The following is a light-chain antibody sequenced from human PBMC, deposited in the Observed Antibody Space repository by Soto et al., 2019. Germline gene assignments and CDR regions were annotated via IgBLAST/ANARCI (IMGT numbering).Light chain of an antibody. CDR1: QTVFSEY. Sequence: EIVLTQSPGTLSLSPGERATLSCRASQTVFSEYLAWYQQKPGQAPRLLIYGASRRASGIPDRFSASGSGTEFTLTISSLQSEDFAVYYCQQYNNWWTFGQGTKVDIK. CDR3: QQYNNWWT. CDR2: GAS. J-gene: IGKJ1*01. V-gene: IGKV3D-15*01.